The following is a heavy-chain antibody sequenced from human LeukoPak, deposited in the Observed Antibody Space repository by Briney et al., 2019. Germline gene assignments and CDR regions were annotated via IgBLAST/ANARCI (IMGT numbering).Heavy chain of an antibody. Sequence: GESLKISCKGSGYSFTSYWIGWVRQMPGKGLEWMGIIYPGDSDTRYSPSFQGQVTISADKSISTAYLQWSSLEASDTAMYYCARQAFSSTSWDYYYCMDVWGKGTTVTISS. J-gene: IGHJ6*03. CDR1: GYSFTSYW. CDR3: ARQAFSSTSWDYYYCMDV. CDR2: IYPGDSDT. D-gene: IGHD2-2*01. V-gene: IGHV5-51*01.